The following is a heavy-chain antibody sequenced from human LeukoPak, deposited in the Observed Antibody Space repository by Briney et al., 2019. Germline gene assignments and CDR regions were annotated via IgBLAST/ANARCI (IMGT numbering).Heavy chain of an antibody. D-gene: IGHD6-13*01. V-gene: IGHV3-21*01. CDR3: ARERGSSSWMTFDY. J-gene: IGHJ4*02. CDR1: GFTFSSYS. Sequence: GGPLRLSCAASGFTFSSYSMNWVRQAPGKGLEWVSSISSSSSYIYYADSVKGRFTISRDNAKNSLYLQMNSLRAEDTAVYYCARERGSSSWMTFDYWGQGTLVTVSS. CDR2: ISSSSSYI.